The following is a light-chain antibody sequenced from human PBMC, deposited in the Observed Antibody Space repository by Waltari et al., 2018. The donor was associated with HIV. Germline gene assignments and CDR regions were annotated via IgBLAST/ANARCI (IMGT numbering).Light chain of an antibody. V-gene: IGKV3-20*01. CDR2: GTS. CDR1: QGVPNNY. CDR3: QQYGRSPIT. Sequence: EIVLTQSPGTLSLSPGERATLSCSASQGVPNNYVAWYQQSPGQAPRLIVYGTSIRHTGIPDRFSGSGSGTDFTLAISRLEPEDFAVYYCQQYGRSPITFGQGARLEIK. J-gene: IGKJ5*01.